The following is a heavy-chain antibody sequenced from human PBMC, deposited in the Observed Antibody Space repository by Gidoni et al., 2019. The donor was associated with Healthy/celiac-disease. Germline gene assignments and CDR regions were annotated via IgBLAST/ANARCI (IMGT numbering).Heavy chain of an antibody. CDR2: ISYDGSNK. D-gene: IGHD3-3*02. CDR3: ARIRPPY. Sequence: QVQLVESGGGVVQPGRSLRLSCAASGFTFSSYAMHWVRQAPGKGLEWVAVISYDGSNKYYADSVKGRFTISRDNSKNTLYLQMNSLRAEDTAVYYCARIRPPYWGQGTLVTVSS. V-gene: IGHV3-30-3*01. CDR1: GFTFSSYA. J-gene: IGHJ4*02.